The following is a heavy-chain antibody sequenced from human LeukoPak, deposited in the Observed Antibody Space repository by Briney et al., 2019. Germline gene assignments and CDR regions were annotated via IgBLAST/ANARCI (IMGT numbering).Heavy chain of an antibody. V-gene: IGHV1-2*02. Sequence: ASVKVSCKASGYTFSDYYIHWVRQAPGQGPEWMGWIHLNTGGTNYAQKFDGRFSMTRDTSINTAFMELSGLTFDDTAVYYCGSVRGILSYFDLWGRGTLVTVSS. CDR3: GSVRGILSYFDL. J-gene: IGHJ2*01. D-gene: IGHD3-16*01. CDR2: IHLNTGGT. CDR1: GYTFSDYY.